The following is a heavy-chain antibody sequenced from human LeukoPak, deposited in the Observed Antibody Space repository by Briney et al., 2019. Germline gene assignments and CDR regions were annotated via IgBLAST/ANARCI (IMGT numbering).Heavy chain of an antibody. CDR1: GGTFSSYA. J-gene: IGHJ4*02. Sequence: GASVKVSCKASGGTFSSYAISWVRQAPGQGLGWMGRIIPILGIANYAQKFQGRVTITADKSTSTAYMELSSLRSEDTAVYYCARERSDSSGYFDYWGQGTLVTVSS. D-gene: IGHD3-22*01. CDR2: IIPILGIA. CDR3: ARERSDSSGYFDY. V-gene: IGHV1-69*04.